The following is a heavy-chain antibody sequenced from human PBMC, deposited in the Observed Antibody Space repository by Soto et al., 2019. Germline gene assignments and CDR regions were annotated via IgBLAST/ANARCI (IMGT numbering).Heavy chain of an antibody. D-gene: IGHD5-12*01. J-gene: IGHJ4*02. V-gene: IGHV3-74*01. Sequence: EVQLAESGGGLVQPGGSLRLSCAAAGFTFSSYWMHWVRQAPAKGLVWVSRINGDGSSLYYADSVKGRLTISRDSAKNTLYLQINSLRDEDTGVYYCARGATGYGNFDYWGQGTLVTVS. CDR3: ARGATGYGNFDY. CDR1: GFTFSSYW. CDR2: INGDGSSL.